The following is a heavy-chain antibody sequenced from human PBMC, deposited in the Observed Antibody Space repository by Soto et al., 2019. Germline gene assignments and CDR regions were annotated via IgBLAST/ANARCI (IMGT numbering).Heavy chain of an antibody. J-gene: IGHJ5*02. Sequence: QVQLVESGGGVVQPGRSLRLSCAASGFTFSSYAMHWVRQAPGKGLEWVAVISYDGSNKYYADSVKGRFTISRDNSKNTLYLQMNSRRAEDTAVYYCARDIRYCSSNSCPLAKVLDPWGQGTLVTVSS. CDR2: ISYDGSNK. D-gene: IGHD2-2*01. CDR3: ARDIRYCSSNSCPLAKVLDP. CDR1: GFTFSSYA. V-gene: IGHV3-30-3*01.